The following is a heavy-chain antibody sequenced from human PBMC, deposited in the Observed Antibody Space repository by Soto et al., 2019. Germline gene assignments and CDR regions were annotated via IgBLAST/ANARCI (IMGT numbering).Heavy chain of an antibody. CDR1: GFAFSSYP. CDR2: ISVSGGLT. V-gene: IGHV3-23*01. Sequence: EVQLLESGGGLVQPGGSLRLSCAASGFAFSSYPMSWVRQAPGKGLEWVSSISVSGGLTYYADSVKGRFTNARDNSKNTLYLQMNSLGAEDTAVYYCATIAVTGKLYFDLWGRGTLVTVSS. J-gene: IGHJ2*01. CDR3: ATIAVTGKLYFDL. D-gene: IGHD6-19*01.